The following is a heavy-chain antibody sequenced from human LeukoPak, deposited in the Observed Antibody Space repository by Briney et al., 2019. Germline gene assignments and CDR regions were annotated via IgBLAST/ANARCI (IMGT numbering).Heavy chain of an antibody. V-gene: IGHV3-7*01. CDR2: INHDGSER. CDR1: EFIFSSYW. J-gene: IGHJ2*01. CDR3: ARVWSRYWYFDL. D-gene: IGHD2-21*01. Sequence: GGSLRLSCAASEFIFSSYWMSLVRQAPGKGLEWVASINHDGSERYYVDSVKGRFTISRDNAKNSLYLQMNSLRTEDTAVYYCARVWSRYWYFDLWGRGTLVTVSS.